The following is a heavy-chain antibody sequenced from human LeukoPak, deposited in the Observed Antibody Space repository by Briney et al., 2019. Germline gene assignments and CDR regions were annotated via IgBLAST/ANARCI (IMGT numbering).Heavy chain of an antibody. Sequence: PSETLSLTCAVYGGSFSGYYWSWIRQPPGKGLEWVSSISSSSSYIYYADSVKGRFTISRDNAKNSLCLQMNSLRAEDTAVYYCARDVELVITYYYYGMDVWGQGTTVTVSS. J-gene: IGHJ6*02. V-gene: IGHV3-21*01. CDR2: ISSSSSYI. CDR3: ARDVELVITYYYYGMDV. CDR1: GGSFSGYY. D-gene: IGHD3-22*01.